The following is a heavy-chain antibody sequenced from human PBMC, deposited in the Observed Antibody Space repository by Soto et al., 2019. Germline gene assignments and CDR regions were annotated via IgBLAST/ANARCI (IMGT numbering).Heavy chain of an antibody. D-gene: IGHD6-13*01. Sequence: SETLSLTCTVPGGPISSSSSYWGWIRQPPGKGLEWVGSIYYLGNTYYNPSLRGRVSMSVDTSKNQFSLKLNSVTAADTAVYYCARLEGMWGYSSSWYPNWFDPWGQGTLVTVSS. V-gene: IGHV4-39*01. CDR2: IYYLGNT. CDR3: ARLEGMWGYSSSWYPNWFDP. CDR1: GGPISSSSSY. J-gene: IGHJ5*02.